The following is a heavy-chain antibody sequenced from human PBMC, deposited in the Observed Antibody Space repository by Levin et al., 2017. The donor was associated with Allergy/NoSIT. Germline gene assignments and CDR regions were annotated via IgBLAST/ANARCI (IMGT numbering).Heavy chain of an antibody. CDR2: IYYSGST. CDR1: GGSISSSSYY. V-gene: IGHV4-39*01. D-gene: IGHD3-9*01. CDR3: ARHYDILTGYQSSPEIDY. Sequence: PSETLSLTCTVSGGSISSSSYYWGWIRQPPGKGLEWIGSIYYSGSTYYNPSLKSRVTISVDTSKNQFSLKLSSVTAADTAVYYCARHYDILTGYQSSPEIDYWGQGTLVTVSS. J-gene: IGHJ4*02.